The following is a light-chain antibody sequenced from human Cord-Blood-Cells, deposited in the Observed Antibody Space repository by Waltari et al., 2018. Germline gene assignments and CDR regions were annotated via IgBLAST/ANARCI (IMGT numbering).Light chain of an antibody. V-gene: IGKV3-15*01. Sequence: EIVMTQSPATLSVSPGERATLSCRASQSVSSNLAWYQQKPGQAPRLLIYCASTRATGIPARFSGSGSGTEFTLTISSLQSEGFAVYYCQQYNNWPPMYSFGQGTKLEIK. CDR3: QQYNNWPPMYS. J-gene: IGKJ2*03. CDR2: CAS. CDR1: QSVSSN.